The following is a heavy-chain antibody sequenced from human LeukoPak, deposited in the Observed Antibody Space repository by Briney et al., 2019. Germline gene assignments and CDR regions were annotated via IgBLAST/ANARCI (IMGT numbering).Heavy chain of an antibody. D-gene: IGHD2-2*02. J-gene: IGHJ4*02. CDR3: ARERVCRSNSCYSTFGS. Sequence: PGGSLRLSCAPSVFTLRRYWMTGVRQAPGKGLEWVANIKQDGSDKHYVDSVKGRFTISRDNAKNSLFLQMDSLRDEDTAGYYCARERVCRSNSCYSTFGSWGQGTLVTVSS. V-gene: IGHV3-7*01. CDR2: IKQDGSDK. CDR1: VFTLRRYW.